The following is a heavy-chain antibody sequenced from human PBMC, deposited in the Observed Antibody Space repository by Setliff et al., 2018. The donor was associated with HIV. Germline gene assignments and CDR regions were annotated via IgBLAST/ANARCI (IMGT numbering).Heavy chain of an antibody. Sequence: PSETLSLTCDVSGYSISSGYYWGWIRQPPGKGLEWIGSIFQSGTTYYNPSLKSRVTISVDTSKDHFSLKLSSVTAADTAVYYCARAFCSSASCYGGGDAFDIWGQGTMVTVSS. V-gene: IGHV4-38-2*01. CDR2: IFQSGTT. J-gene: IGHJ3*02. CDR3: ARAFCSSASCYGGGDAFDI. D-gene: IGHD2-2*01. CDR1: GYSISSGYY.